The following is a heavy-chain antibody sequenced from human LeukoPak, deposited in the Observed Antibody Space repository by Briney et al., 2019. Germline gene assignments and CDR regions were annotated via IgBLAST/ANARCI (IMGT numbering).Heavy chain of an antibody. D-gene: IGHD6-19*01. Sequence: SSETLSLTCNVSGDSLSNYYWSWIRQPPGKGLEWIGYIYNSGNTNYNPSLKSRVTISEDTSKNQFSLKLSSVTAADTAVYYCARTVHYSSGWSPTYYFDYWGQGTLVTVSS. CDR3: ARTVHYSSGWSPTYYFDY. V-gene: IGHV4-59*01. CDR2: IYNSGNT. J-gene: IGHJ4*02. CDR1: GDSLSNYY.